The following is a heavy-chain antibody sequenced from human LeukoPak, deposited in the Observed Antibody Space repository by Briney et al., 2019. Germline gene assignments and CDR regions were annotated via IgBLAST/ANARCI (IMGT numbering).Heavy chain of an antibody. CDR1: GFTFDDYA. CDR3: AKDQDDRDGYNYGAFDI. D-gene: IGHD5-24*01. V-gene: IGHV3-43*02. CDR2: ISGDGGST. J-gene: IGHJ3*02. Sequence: GGSLRLSCAASGFTFDDYATHWVRQAPGKGLEWVSLISGDGGSTYYADSVKGRFTISRDNSKNSLYLQTNSLRTEDTALYYCAKDQDDRDGYNYGAFDIWGQGTMVTVSS.